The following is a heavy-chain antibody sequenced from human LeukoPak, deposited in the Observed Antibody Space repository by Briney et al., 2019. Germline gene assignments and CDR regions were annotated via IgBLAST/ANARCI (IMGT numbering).Heavy chain of an antibody. Sequence: PSETLSLTCTVSGDSFSGYFWNWIRQVPGKGLEWIGYMYYSGSTKYNPSLKSRVTISVDTSKNQFSLKLTSVTAADTAVYYCARGGITICGVTIEGFDYWGPGTLVTVCS. CDR2: MYYSGST. V-gene: IGHV4-59*01. J-gene: IGHJ4*01. D-gene: IGHD3-3*01. CDR3: ARGGITICGVTIEGFDY. CDR1: GDSFSGYF.